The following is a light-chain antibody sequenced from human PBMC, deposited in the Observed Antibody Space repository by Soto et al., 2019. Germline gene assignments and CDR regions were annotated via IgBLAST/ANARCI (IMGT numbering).Light chain of an antibody. J-gene: IGLJ2*01. CDR1: RGHSSYD. V-gene: IGLV4-69*01. CDR2: LNSDGSH. CDR3: QTWGTGMI. Sequence: QSVLTQSPSASASLGASVKLTCTLSRGHSSYDIAWHQQQPEKGPRYLMKLNSDGSHNKGDGIPDRFSGSSSGAERYLTISSLQSEDEADYYCQTWGTGMIFGGGTKVTVL.